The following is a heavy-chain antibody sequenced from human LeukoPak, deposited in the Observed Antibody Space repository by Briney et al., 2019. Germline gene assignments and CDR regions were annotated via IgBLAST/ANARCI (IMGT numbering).Heavy chain of an antibody. CDR3: ARGDPQYYFDY. CDR2: ISAYNGNT. J-gene: IGHJ4*02. V-gene: IGHV1-18*01. CDR1: GYNFTKFW. Sequence: GESLKISCKGSGYNFTKFWLGWVRQMPGKGLEWMGWISAYNGNTNYAQKLQGRVTMTTDTSTSTAYMELRSLRSDDTAVYYCARGDPQYYFDYWGQGTLVTVSS.